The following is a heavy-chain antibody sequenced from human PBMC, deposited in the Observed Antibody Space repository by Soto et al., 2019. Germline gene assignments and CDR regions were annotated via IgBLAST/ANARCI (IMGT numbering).Heavy chain of an antibody. Sequence: QLQLVESGGGVVQPERSLRLSCAASGSTFSNYIMHWVRQAPGKGLEWVAFIAYDGSNKDYADSVEGRFTISRDNSKSTLYLQLSSLRPEDTAVYYCAGGDNYYALGVWGQGTTVTVSS. CDR3: AGGDNYYALGV. CDR2: IAYDGSNK. CDR1: GSTFSNYI. J-gene: IGHJ6*02. D-gene: IGHD2-15*01. V-gene: IGHV3-30-3*01.